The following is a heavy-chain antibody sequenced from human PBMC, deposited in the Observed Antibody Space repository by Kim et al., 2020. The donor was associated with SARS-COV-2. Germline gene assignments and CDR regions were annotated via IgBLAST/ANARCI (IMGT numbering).Heavy chain of an antibody. D-gene: IGHD1-1*01. Sequence: GGSLRLSCAASGFTFGDYAMHWVRQVPGKGLEWVSGMSWDNGRIGYADSVQGRFTISRDNAKNSLYLQMNSLRTEDTALYYCVKGFYSFGTPFDYWGQGTLVTVSS. CDR2: MSWDNGRI. J-gene: IGHJ4*02. CDR3: VKGFYSFGTPFDY. V-gene: IGHV3-9*01. CDR1: GFTFGDYA.